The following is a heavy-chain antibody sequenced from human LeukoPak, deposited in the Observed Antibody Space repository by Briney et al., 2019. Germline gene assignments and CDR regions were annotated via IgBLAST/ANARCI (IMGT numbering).Heavy chain of an antibody. J-gene: IGHJ4*02. D-gene: IGHD3-10*01. CDR1: GLDFSNAW. V-gene: IGHV3-49*04. CDR2: IRGKAYGATT. CDR3: TSSFGQLSFFDY. Sequence: GGSLRLSCAASGLDFSNAWMTWVRQAPGKGLEWVGFIRGKAYGATTEYAASVKGRFTISRDDSKSIAYLQMNSLKTEDTAVYYCTSSFGQLSFFDYWGQGTLVTVSS.